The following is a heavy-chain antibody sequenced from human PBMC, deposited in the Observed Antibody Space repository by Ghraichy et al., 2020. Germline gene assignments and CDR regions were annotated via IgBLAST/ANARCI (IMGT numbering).Heavy chain of an antibody. J-gene: IGHJ6*03. CDR2: IYSSGST. CDR1: GGSISSGGYY. V-gene: IGHV4-31*03. D-gene: IGHD2-2*01. CDR3: AREVVVALTYYYYYMDV. Sequence: SETLSLTCTVSGGSISSGGYYWSWIRQHPGKGLEWIGYIYSSGSTYYNPSLKSRVTISVDTSKNQFSLKLSPVTAADTAVYYCAREVVVALTYYYYYMDVWGKVTTVTVSS.